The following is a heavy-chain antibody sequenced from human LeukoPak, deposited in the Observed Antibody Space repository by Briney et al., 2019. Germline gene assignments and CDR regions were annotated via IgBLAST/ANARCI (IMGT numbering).Heavy chain of an antibody. J-gene: IGHJ4*02. V-gene: IGHV3-49*04. CDR3: TSQHGY. CDR2: IRSKAYGGTT. Sequence: GGSLRLSCTASGFTFGDYAMSWVRQAPGQGLEWVGFIRSKAYGGTTEYAASVKGRFTISGDDSKSIAYLQMNSLKTEDTAVYYCTSQHGYWGQGTLVTVSS. CDR1: GFTFGDYA.